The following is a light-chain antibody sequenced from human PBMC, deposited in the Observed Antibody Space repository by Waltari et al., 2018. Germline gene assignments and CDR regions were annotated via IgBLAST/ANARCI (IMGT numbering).Light chain of an antibody. CDR2: VAS. Sequence: ETIMTQSPAILSVSPGETATLSCRASKSIGNNLAWYQQTPGQAPRLLIYVASSRGTGIPARFFGAGSETDFTLTISSLQSEDFAVYYCRQYNEWPYTFGQGTKVDLK. V-gene: IGKV3-15*01. J-gene: IGKJ2*01. CDR1: KSIGNN. CDR3: RQYNEWPYT.